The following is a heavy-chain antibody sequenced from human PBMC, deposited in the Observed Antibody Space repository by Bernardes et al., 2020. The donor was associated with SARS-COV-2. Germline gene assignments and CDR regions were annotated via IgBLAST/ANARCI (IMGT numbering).Heavy chain of an antibody. CDR2: ISGSGGST. CDR3: ARGRSFVSGMDV. Sequence: GGSLRLSCAASGFTFSSYAMSWVRQAPGKGLEWVSAISGSGGSTYYADSVKGRFTISRDNSKNTLYLQLNSLRAEDAAVYYCARGRSFVSGMDVWGQGTTVTVSS. D-gene: IGHD3-3*01. V-gene: IGHV3-23*01. CDR1: GFTFSSYA. J-gene: IGHJ6*02.